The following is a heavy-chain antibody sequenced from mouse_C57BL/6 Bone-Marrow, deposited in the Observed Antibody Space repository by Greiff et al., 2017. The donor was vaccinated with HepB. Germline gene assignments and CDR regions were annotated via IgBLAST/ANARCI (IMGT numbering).Heavy chain of an antibody. CDR2: IYPRSGNT. CDR1: GYTFTSYG. Sequence: QVQLQQSGAELARPGASVKLSCKASGYTFTSYGISWVKQRTGQGLEWIGEIYPRSGNTYYNEKFKGKATLTADKSSSTAYMQLRSLTSEDSAVYFCERKSMTTVVEDYYAMDYWGQGTSVTVSS. J-gene: IGHJ4*01. V-gene: IGHV1-81*01. D-gene: IGHD1-1*01. CDR3: ERKSMTTVVEDYYAMDY.